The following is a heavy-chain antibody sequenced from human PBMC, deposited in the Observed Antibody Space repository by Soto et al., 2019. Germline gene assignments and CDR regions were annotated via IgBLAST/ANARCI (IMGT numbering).Heavy chain of an antibody. CDR2: INPNSGGT. D-gene: IGHD6-6*01. V-gene: IGHV1-2*02. CDR1: GYTFTGYY. Sequence: ASVKVSCKASGYTFTGYYMHWVRQAPGQGREWMGWINPNSGGTNYAQKFQGRVTMTRDTSISTAYMELSRLRSDDTAVYYCAREVRQLVRRDYYYGMDVWGQGXTVTVYS. J-gene: IGHJ6*02. CDR3: AREVRQLVRRDYYYGMDV.